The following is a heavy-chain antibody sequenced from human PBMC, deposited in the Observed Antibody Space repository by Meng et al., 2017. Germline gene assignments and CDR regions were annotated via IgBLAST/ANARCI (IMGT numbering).Heavy chain of an antibody. J-gene: IGHJ4*02. V-gene: IGHV7-4-1*02. Sequence: VQLFQSGFEFKKLGASVKVSCKASGYTLTSYAMNWVRQAPGQGLEWMGWINTNTGNPTYAQGFTGRFVFSLDTSVSTAYLQISSLKAEDTAVYYCARMGIAVAGTLGWEDYWGQGTLVTVSS. CDR1: GYTLTSYA. D-gene: IGHD6-19*01. CDR3: ARMGIAVAGTLGWEDY. CDR2: INTNTGNP.